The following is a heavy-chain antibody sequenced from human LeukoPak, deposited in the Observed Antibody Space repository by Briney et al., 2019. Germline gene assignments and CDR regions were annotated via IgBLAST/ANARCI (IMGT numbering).Heavy chain of an antibody. D-gene: IGHD2-2*01. Sequence: GRSLRLSCAASGFTFSEAWMSWVRQAPGKGLEWVGLIKTAGGTPDYAAPVKGRFTISRDDSKNTLYLQMNSLKVEDTAVYFCRGVPAGWGQGTLVTVSS. CDR2: IKTAGGTP. CDR3: RGVPAG. J-gene: IGHJ4*02. V-gene: IGHV3-15*01. CDR1: GFTFSEAW.